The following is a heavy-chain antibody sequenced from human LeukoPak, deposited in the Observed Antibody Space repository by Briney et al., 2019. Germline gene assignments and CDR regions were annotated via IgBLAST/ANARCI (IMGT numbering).Heavy chain of an antibody. CDR2: INHSEST. CDR3: ARGCPVNTAMIHVDY. CDR1: GGSFSNYY. V-gene: IGHV4-34*01. D-gene: IGHD5-18*01. Sequence: SETLSLTWAVYGGSFSNYYWSWIRQPPGKGLEWIGEINHSESTNYNPSLKSRVTISVDTSKNQFSLNLTSVTAADTAVYYCARGCPVNTAMIHVDYWGQGTLVTVSS. J-gene: IGHJ4*02.